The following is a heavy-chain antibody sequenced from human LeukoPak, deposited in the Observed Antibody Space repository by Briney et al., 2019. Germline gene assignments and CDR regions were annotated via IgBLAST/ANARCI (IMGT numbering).Heavy chain of an antibody. J-gene: IGHJ2*01. CDR1: GGSISSSSYY. CDR2: IHYSGST. Sequence: SETLSLTCTVSGGSISSSSYYWGWIRQPPGKGLEWIGSIHYSGSTYYNPSLKSRVTISVDTSKNQFSLKLSSVTAADTAVYYCARVVSHYYDSSYWYFDLWGRGTLVTVSS. CDR3: ARVVSHYYDSSYWYFDL. V-gene: IGHV4-39*07. D-gene: IGHD3-22*01.